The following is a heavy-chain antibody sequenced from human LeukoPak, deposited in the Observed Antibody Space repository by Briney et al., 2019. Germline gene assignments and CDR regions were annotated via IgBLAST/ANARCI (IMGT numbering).Heavy chain of an antibody. V-gene: IGHV1-2*02. J-gene: IGHJ4*02. CDR3: ARDVDSSWYTNPSDY. CDR1: GYTFTDYY. Sequence: ASVKVSCKASGYTFTDYYIHWVRQAPGQGLEWMGWINPNSGGTNYAQKFQGRVTMTRDTSISTAYMELSSLRSDDTAVYYCARDVDSSWYTNPSDYWGQGTLVAVSS. D-gene: IGHD6-13*01. CDR2: INPNSGGT.